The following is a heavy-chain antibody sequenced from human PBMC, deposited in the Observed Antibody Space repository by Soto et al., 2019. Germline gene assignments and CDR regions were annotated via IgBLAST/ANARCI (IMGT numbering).Heavy chain of an antibody. CDR2: IKTDGSTT. V-gene: IGHV3-74*01. CDR3: ARNWNGVDY. CDR1: GFTFSNHW. J-gene: IGHJ4*02. D-gene: IGHD1-1*01. Sequence: EVQLVESGGGLVQPGESLRLSCEASGFTFSNHWMHWVRQAPGKGPVWVARIKTDGSTTNYADYVKGRFTVSRDNAKNTLFLQMNSLRVEDMAVYYCARNWNGVDYWGQGTLVTVSS.